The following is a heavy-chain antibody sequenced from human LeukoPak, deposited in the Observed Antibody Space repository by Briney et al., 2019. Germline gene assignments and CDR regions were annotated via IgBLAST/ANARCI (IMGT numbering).Heavy chain of an antibody. D-gene: IGHD3-3*01. J-gene: IGHJ4*02. CDR3: ARGVPEYYDFWSGYFYYFDS. V-gene: IGHV4-59*01. CDR1: GGSISSYY. Sequence: NPSETLSLTCTVSGGSISSYYWSWIRQPPGKGLEWIGYIYYSGSTNYNPSLKSRVTISVDTSKNQFSLKLTSVTAADTAVYYCARGVPEYYDFWSGYFYYFDSWGQGTLVTVSS. CDR2: IYYSGST.